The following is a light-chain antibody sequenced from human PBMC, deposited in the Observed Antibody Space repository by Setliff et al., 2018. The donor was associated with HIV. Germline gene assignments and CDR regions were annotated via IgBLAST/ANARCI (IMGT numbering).Light chain of an antibody. V-gene: IGLV3-1*01. J-gene: IGLJ1*01. Sequence: ELTQPPSVSVSPGQTASITCSGDKLGDKYACWYQQKPGQSPVLVIYRDSKRPSGIPERFSGSNSGKTATLTISGTQAMDEADYYCQAWDSSTAVFGTGTKVTVL. CDR3: QAWDSSTAV. CDR2: RDS. CDR1: KLGDKY.